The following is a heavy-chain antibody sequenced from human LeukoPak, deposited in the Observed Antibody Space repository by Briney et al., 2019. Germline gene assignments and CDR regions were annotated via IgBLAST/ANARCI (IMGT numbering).Heavy chain of an antibody. V-gene: IGHV3-73*01. CDR3: TGQPNYGDYPN. D-gene: IGHD4-17*01. CDR2: IRNKANSYAT. CDR1: GFTFSGST. J-gene: IGHJ4*02. Sequence: GGSLRLSCAASGFTFSGSTMHWVRQASGKGLEWVGRIRNKANSYATAYVESVKGRFTISRDDSKNTVYLQMNSLKTEDTAVYYCTGQPNYGDYPNWGQGTLATVSS.